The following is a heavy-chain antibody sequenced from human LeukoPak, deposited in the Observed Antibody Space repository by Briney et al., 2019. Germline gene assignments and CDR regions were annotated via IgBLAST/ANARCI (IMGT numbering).Heavy chain of an antibody. Sequence: ASVKVSCKASGYTFTVHYLHWVRQAPGQGPEWMGWFNPNSGDANYAQRFQGRVTMTRVTSISTAYMEMKGLTIDDTAVYYCARDKGSGMLPFDYWGQGTLVTVSS. D-gene: IGHD1-1*01. V-gene: IGHV1-2*02. J-gene: IGHJ4*02. CDR1: GYTFTVHY. CDR3: ARDKGSGMLPFDY. CDR2: FNPNSGDA.